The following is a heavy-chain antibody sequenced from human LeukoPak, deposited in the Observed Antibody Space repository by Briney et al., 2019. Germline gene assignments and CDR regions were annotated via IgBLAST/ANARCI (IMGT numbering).Heavy chain of an antibody. CDR1: GFTFSSYG. J-gene: IGHJ4*02. D-gene: IGHD1-14*01. Sequence: PGGSLRLSCAASGFTFSSYGMHWVRQAPGKGLEWVAFIRYDGSNKYYADSVKGRFTISRDDSENTLFLRMNSLRAEDTAVYYCAKATGYLLWGQGTLVIVSP. V-gene: IGHV3-30*02. CDR3: AKATGYLL. CDR2: IRYDGSNK.